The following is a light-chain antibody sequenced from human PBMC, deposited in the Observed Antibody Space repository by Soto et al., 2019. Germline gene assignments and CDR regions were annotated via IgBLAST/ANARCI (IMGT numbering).Light chain of an antibody. Sequence: EILMTQSPATLSVSPGERGTLSCRASQSVSSDVAWYQKKPGQPPRLLIYGASARATGIPARFSGGGSGTEFTATISSLQSEDFAIYYCQQYDIWPPYTFGQGTKVDIK. CDR3: QQYDIWPPYT. V-gene: IGKV3-15*01. CDR1: QSVSSD. CDR2: GAS. J-gene: IGKJ2*01.